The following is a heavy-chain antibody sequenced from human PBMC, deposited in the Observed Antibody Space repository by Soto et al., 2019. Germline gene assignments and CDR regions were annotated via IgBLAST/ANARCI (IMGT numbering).Heavy chain of an antibody. J-gene: IGHJ4*02. CDR3: ATEGDPRLYAATVFDY. Sequence: QVRLVQSGAEVKKPGASVKISCETSGYTFTKFHLHWVRQAPGQGLEWVGRINPAGGAANYAQSFQGRVSVTTDTSTSTVYMQLSNLRSEDTAVYYCATEGDPRLYAATVFDYWGQGTLLSVSS. V-gene: IGHV1-46*01. D-gene: IGHD2-21*01. CDR1: GYTFTKFH. CDR2: INPAGGAA.